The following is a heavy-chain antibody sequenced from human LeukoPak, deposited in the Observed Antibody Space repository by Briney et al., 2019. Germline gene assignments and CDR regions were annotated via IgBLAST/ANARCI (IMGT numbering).Heavy chain of an antibody. CDR3: AAGGVTTPQCFQL. J-gene: IGHJ1*01. Sequence: GESRKISCKGSGCTLTRYWIGWVRQIPGKGLEWMGSIYPGDSETRYSTSFQGQVPISADKSITTPNRKWTSRDALARPRFSCAAGGVTTPQCFQLWGQGTLVSVPS. CDR1: GCTLTRYW. CDR2: IYPGDSET. V-gene: IGHV5-51*01. D-gene: IGHD4-17*01.